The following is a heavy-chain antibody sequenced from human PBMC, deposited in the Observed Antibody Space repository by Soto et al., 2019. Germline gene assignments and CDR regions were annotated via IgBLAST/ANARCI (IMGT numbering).Heavy chain of an antibody. CDR2: ISWNRDTI. D-gene: IGHD6-19*01. V-gene: IGHV3-9*01. Sequence: DVQLVESGGGLVQPAGSLRLSCAASGFSCDDYAMNWVRQAPGKGLEWVSGISWNRDTIGYAESVKGRFTISRDSAKNSLYLQMNTQRAEDTAVSYCPKDKLAVEGLVDYLGQGTLVTVSS. CDR3: PKDKLAVEGLVDY. CDR1: GFSCDDYA. J-gene: IGHJ4*02.